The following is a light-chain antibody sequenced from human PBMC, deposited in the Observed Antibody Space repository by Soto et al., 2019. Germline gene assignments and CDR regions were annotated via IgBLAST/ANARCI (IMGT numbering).Light chain of an antibody. Sequence: EIVMTQSPATLSVSPGERATLSCRASQTIVSNLAWYQQKPSKAPRLLIYGAYTRATGIPARFSGSGSGSEFPLTISSLQSEDFAVYYCQQYNNWPRATFGQGTKVEIK. CDR1: QTIVSN. CDR3: QQYNNWPRAT. J-gene: IGKJ1*01. V-gene: IGKV3-15*01. CDR2: GAY.